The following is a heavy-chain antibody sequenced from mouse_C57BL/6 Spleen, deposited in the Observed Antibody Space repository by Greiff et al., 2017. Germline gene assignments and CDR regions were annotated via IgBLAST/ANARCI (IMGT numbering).Heavy chain of an antibody. CDR1: GYTFTSYW. V-gene: IGHV1-59*01. J-gene: IGHJ4*01. CDR2: IDPSDSYT. CDR3: ARWDYYGSSPYAMDY. Sequence: VQLQQPGAELVRPGTSVKLSCKASGYTFTSYWMHWVKQRPGQGLEWIGVIDPSDSYTNYNQKFKGKATLTVDTSSSTAYMQLSSLTSEDSAVYYGARWDYYGSSPYAMDYWGQGTSVTVSS. D-gene: IGHD1-1*01.